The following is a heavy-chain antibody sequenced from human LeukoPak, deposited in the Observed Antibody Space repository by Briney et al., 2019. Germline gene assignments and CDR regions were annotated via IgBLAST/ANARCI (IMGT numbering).Heavy chain of an antibody. CDR3: AKGRGNYALFDY. CDR2: ISGSGGST. D-gene: IGHD4-11*01. Sequence: PGGSLRLSCAASGFTFSSYAMSWVRRAPGKGLEWVSAISGSGGSTYYADSVKGRFTISRDNSKNSLYLQMNSLRAEDTAVYYCAKGRGNYALFDYWGQGTLVTVSS. V-gene: IGHV3-23*01. CDR1: GFTFSSYA. J-gene: IGHJ4*02.